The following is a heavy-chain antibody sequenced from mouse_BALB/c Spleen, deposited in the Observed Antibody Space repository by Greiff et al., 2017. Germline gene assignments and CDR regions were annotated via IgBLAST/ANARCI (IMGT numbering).Heavy chain of an antibody. V-gene: IGHV5-6-5*01. J-gene: IGHJ2*01. CDR3: ATLLRHYFDY. CDR1: GFTFSSYA. Sequence: EVKLMESGGGLVKPGGSLKLSCAASGFTFSSYAMSWVRQTPEKRLEWVASISSGGSTYYPDSVKGRFTISRDNARNILYLQMSSLRSEDTAMYYCATLLRHYFDYWGQGTTLTVSS. D-gene: IGHD1-2*01. CDR2: ISSGGST.